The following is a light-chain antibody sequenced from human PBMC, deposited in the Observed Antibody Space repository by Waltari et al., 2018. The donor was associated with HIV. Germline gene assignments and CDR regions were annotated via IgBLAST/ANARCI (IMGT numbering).Light chain of an antibody. CDR3: CSYAGDNHYV. Sequence: QSALTPPASMSVSPGQLITIPGNGTSSDSGTYNLATWYQQFPGKAPQLIVYEVFRRPSGISSRFSGTKSGNTASLTISKLRAEDEADYYCCSYAGDNHYVFGSGTQLTVL. CDR2: EVF. V-gene: IGLV2-23*02. CDR1: SSDSGTYNL. J-gene: IGLJ1*01.